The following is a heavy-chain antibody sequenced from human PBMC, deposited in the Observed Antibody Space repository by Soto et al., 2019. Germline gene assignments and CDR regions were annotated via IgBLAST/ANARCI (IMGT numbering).Heavy chain of an antibody. J-gene: IGHJ3*02. V-gene: IGHV3-53*01. CDR2: IYSGGTT. Sequence: QPGGSLRLSCAASGFAVSSNYMSWFRQAPGMGLEWVSVIYSGGTTYYADSVRGRFTISRDNSKNTLYLQMNSLRAEDTAVYYCARATNLANAFDIWGQGTVVTVSS. D-gene: IGHD5-12*01. CDR3: ARATNLANAFDI. CDR1: GFAVSSNY.